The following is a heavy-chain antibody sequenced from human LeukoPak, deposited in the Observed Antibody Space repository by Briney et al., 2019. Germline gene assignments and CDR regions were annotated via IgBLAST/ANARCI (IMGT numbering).Heavy chain of an antibody. V-gene: IGHV4-34*01. Sequence: SETLSLTCAVYGGSFSGYYWSWIRQPPGKGLEWIGEINHSVSTNYNPSLKSRVTLSVDTSKNQFSLKLSSVTDADTAVYYCASGHCSSTSCPLFDYWGQGTLVTVSS. CDR3: ASGHCSSTSCPLFDY. CDR2: INHSVST. CDR1: GGSFSGYY. J-gene: IGHJ4*02. D-gene: IGHD2-2*01.